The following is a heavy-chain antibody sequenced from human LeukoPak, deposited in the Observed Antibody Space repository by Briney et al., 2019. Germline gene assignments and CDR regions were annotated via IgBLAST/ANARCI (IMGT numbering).Heavy chain of an antibody. V-gene: IGHV4-59*01. CDR3: ARVEETAMGILDY. Sequence: PSETLSLTCTVSGGSISSYYWSWIRQPPGKGLEWIGYIYYSGSTNYNPSLKSRVTLSVDTSKNQFSLKLSSVTAADTAVYYCARVEETAMGILDYWGQGTLVTVSS. D-gene: IGHD5-18*01. CDR1: GGSISSYY. CDR2: IYYSGST. J-gene: IGHJ4*02.